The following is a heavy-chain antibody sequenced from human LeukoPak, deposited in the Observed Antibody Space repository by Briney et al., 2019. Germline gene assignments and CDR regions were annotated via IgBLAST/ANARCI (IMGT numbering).Heavy chain of an antibody. CDR2: IWYDGSNK. Sequence: GGSLRLSCAASGFTFSSYGMHWVRQAPGKGLEWVAVIWYDGSNKYYADSVKGRFTISRDNSKNTLYLQMNSLRAGDTAVYYCARDSRDYYDSSDPWGQGTLVTVSS. CDR1: GFTFSSYG. J-gene: IGHJ5*02. D-gene: IGHD3-22*01. V-gene: IGHV3-33*01. CDR3: ARDSRDYYDSSDP.